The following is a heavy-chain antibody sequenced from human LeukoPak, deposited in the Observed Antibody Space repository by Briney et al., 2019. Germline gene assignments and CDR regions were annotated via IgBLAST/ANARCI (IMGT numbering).Heavy chain of an antibody. J-gene: IGHJ4*02. CDR1: GFTFSSYS. V-gene: IGHV3-21*01. D-gene: IGHD3-10*01. CDR2: IGSSSSSYI. CDR3: ARGLKLWFGELSAFDY. Sequence: GGSLRLSCAASGFTFSSYSMNWVRQAPGKGLEWVSSIGSSSSSYIYYADSVKGRFTISRDNAKNSLYLQMNSLRAEDTAVYYCARGLKLWFGELSAFDYWGQGTLVTVSS.